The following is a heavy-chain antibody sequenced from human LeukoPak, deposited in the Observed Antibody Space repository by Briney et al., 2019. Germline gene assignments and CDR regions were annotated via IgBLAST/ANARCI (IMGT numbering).Heavy chain of an antibody. V-gene: IGHV4-4*07. CDR3: ARGNNNNVFDS. J-gene: IGHJ4*02. D-gene: IGHD2-8*01. CDR1: GGSTSSYY. CDR2: ISTSGST. Sequence: SGTLSLTCTASGGSTSSYYWNWIRQPAEKGVEWIGRISTSGSTNSNPSLKSRLTMSLDPSKNQFSLKLSSVTAADTGVYYCARGNNNNVFDSWGQGTLVTVSS.